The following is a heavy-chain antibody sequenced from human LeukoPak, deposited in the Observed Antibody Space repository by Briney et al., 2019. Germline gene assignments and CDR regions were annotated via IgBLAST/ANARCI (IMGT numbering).Heavy chain of an antibody. CDR3: ARDPGDYYYMDV. V-gene: IGHV1-3*03. D-gene: IGHD3-10*01. Sequence: ASVKVSCKASGGTFTSYAMHWVRQAPGQRLEWMGWINAGNGNTKYSQEFQGRVTITRDTSASTAYMELSSLRSEDMAVYYCARDPGDYYYMDVWGKGTTVTVSS. CDR2: INAGNGNT. J-gene: IGHJ6*03. CDR1: GGTFTSYA.